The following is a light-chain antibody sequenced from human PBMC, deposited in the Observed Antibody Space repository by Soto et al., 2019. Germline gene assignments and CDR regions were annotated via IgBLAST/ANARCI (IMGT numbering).Light chain of an antibody. CDR3: QQTYSTPRGA. CDR2: AAS. CDR1: ESIRNN. J-gene: IGKJ1*01. Sequence: DIQMTQSPSSLSASVGDRVTITCRASESIRNNLNWYQQKPGKAPRLLIYAASTLQSGVPSRFSGAGSGTEFTLTIGSLQPEDFTTYYCQQTYSTPRGAFGQGTRWIS. V-gene: IGKV1-39*01.